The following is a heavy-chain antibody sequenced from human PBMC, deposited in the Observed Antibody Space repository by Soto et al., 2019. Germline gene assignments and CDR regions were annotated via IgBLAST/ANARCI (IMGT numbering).Heavy chain of an antibody. V-gene: IGHV3-9*01. CDR2: ISWNSGNI. Sequence: EVQLEESGGALVQPGRSLRLSCAASGFTVDDYAMHWVRQVLGKGLEWVSSISWNSGNIGYADSVKGRFTTSRDNAKNSIYLQMNSLRPGDTALYYCVRSKGGYSYGTPFDYWGQGTLVTVSS. CDR1: GFTVDDYA. J-gene: IGHJ4*02. CDR3: VRSKGGYSYGTPFDY. D-gene: IGHD5-18*01.